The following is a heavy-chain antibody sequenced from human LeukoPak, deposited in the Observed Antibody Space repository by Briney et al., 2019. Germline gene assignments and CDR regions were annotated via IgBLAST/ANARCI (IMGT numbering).Heavy chain of an antibody. CDR3: ARAYRYCSGGSCPGS. J-gene: IGHJ5*02. D-gene: IGHD2-15*01. Sequence: ASVKVSCKASGYTFTGYYMHWVRQAPGQGLEWMGWINPNSGGTNYAQKFQGRVTMTRDTSISTAYMELSRLRSDDTAVYYCARAYRYCSGGSCPGSWGQGTLVTVSS. CDR2: INPNSGGT. CDR1: GYTFTGYY. V-gene: IGHV1-2*02.